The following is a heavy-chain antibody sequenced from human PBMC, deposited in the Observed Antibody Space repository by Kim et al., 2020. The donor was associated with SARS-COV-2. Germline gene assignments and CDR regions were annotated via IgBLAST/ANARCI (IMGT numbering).Heavy chain of an antibody. J-gene: IGHJ4*02. Sequence: YNPSLKSRVTIIVETSKDQFSLKLSSVTAADKAVYYCATSYSGSYYAFDYWGQGTLVTVSS. CDR3: ATSYSGSYYAFDY. D-gene: IGHD1-26*01. V-gene: IGHV4-39*01.